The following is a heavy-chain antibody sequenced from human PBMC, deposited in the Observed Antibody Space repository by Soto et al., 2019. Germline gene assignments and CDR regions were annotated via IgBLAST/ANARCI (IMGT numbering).Heavy chain of an antibody. J-gene: IGHJ5*02. V-gene: IGHV1-69*06. D-gene: IGHD2-2*01. CDR3: AREDLYCSSTSCLAAGWFDP. Sequence: VKVSCKASGGTFSSYAISWVRQAPGQGLEWMGGIIPIFGTANYAQKFQGRVTITADKSTSTAYMELSSLRSEDTAVYYCAREDLYCSSTSCLAAGWFDPWGQGTLVTVSS. CDR2: IIPIFGTA. CDR1: GGTFSSYA.